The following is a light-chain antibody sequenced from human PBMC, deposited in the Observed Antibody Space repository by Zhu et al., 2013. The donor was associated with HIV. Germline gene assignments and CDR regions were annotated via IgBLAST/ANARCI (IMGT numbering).Light chain of an antibody. CDR1: QSVSSGY. CDR3: LQRSNLLT. J-gene: IGKJ4*01. V-gene: IGKV3D-20*02. Sequence: EIVLTQSPGTLSLSPGERATLSCKASQSVSSGYLAWYQQRPGQAPRLLIYGTSSRATGIPDRFSGSGTGTDFTLTISRLEPEDFAVYYCLQRSNLLTFGGGTKVELK. CDR2: GTS.